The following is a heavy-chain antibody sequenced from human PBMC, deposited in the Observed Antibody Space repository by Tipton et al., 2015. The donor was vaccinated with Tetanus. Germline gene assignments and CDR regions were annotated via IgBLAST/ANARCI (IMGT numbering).Heavy chain of an antibody. V-gene: IGHV4-34*01. Sequence: LRLSCAASGFTFSSYSMNWVRQAPGKGLEWIGEINHSGSTNYNPSLKSRVTISVDTSKNQFSLKLSSVTAADTAVYYCARGRYYYDSSGYYYVDYWGQGTLVTVSS. CDR1: GFTFSSYS. CDR3: ARGRYYYDSSGYYYVDY. D-gene: IGHD3-22*01. J-gene: IGHJ4*01. CDR2: INHSGST.